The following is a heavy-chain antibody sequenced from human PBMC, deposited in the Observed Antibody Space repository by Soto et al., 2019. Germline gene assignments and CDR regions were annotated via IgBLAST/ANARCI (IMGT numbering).Heavy chain of an antibody. Sequence: XHSLSLTFAISGDSVSSNTAAWNWIRSSPSRGLEWLGRTYYRSNWRHDYAVSVKSRITVKPDTSKNHFSLQLNSVTPDDTAVYYCERGVAGSGFDLWGQGTLVTGSS. J-gene: IGHJ4*02. CDR2: TYYRSNWRH. CDR3: ERGVAGSGFDL. CDR1: GDSVSSNTAA. D-gene: IGHD6-19*01. V-gene: IGHV6-1*01.